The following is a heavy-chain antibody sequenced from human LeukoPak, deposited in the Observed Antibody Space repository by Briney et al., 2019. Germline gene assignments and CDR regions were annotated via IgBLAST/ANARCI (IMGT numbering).Heavy chain of an antibody. CDR2: ISGSGGST. D-gene: IGHD4/OR15-4a*01. Sequence: GGSLRLSCAASGFTFSSYAMSWVRQAPGKGLEWVSAISGSGGSTYYADSVKARFTISRDNSKNTLYLQMNSLRAEDTAVYYCAKDSAMVTLGADYWGQGTLVTVSS. J-gene: IGHJ4*02. CDR3: AKDSAMVTLGADY. V-gene: IGHV3-23*01. CDR1: GFTFSSYA.